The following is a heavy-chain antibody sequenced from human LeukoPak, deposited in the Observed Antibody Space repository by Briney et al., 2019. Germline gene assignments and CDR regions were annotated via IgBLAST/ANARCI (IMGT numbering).Heavy chain of an antibody. Sequence: GGSLRLSCAASGFPFSSHWLSWFRQAPGKGLEWVSYISSSGDTIYYADSVKGRFTISRDNAKNSVHLQMNSLRAEDTAVYYCARVVHYGSGPAVGWGQGTLVTVSS. CDR3: ARVVHYGSGPAVG. CDR1: GFPFSSHW. D-gene: IGHD3-10*01. V-gene: IGHV3-11*01. J-gene: IGHJ4*02. CDR2: ISSSGDTI.